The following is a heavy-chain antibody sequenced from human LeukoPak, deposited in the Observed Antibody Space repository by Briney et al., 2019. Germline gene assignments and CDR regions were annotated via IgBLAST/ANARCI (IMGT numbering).Heavy chain of an antibody. V-gene: IGHV4-31*03. Sequence: PSETLSLTCTVSGASFSRGDQYWNWIRQSPGKGLEWIGSIHPSGILYNNPSLESRVTISIDTSKNQFSLNLNSVSDADTAVYFCSRGLDSRKLGYWGQGTLVSVSS. J-gene: IGHJ4*02. CDR2: IHPSGIL. D-gene: IGHD3-22*01. CDR3: SRGLDSRKLGY. CDR1: GASFSRGDQY.